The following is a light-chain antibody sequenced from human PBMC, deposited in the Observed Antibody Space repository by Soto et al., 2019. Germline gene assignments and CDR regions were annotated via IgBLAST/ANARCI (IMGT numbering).Light chain of an antibody. V-gene: IGKV1-39*01. Sequence: IRMTQSPSSLSASVGDRFTITCRASQSISSYLNWYQQKPGKAPKLLIYAASSLQSGVPSRFSGSGSGTDFTLTISSLQPEDFATYYCQQSYSTPTFGQGTKVDIK. J-gene: IGKJ1*01. CDR1: QSISSY. CDR3: QQSYSTPT. CDR2: AAS.